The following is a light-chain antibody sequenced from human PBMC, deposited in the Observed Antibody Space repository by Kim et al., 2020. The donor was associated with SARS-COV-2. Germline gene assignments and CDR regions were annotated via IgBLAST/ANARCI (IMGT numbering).Light chain of an antibody. J-gene: IGLJ2*01. Sequence: VGQTVRITCQGDRLRSYYASWYQQKPGQAPVLVIYGKNNRPSGIPDRFSGSSSGNTASLTITGAQAEDEADYYCNSRDNSGNHLVFGGGTQLTVL. CDR1: RLRSYY. CDR2: GKN. V-gene: IGLV3-19*01. CDR3: NSRDNSGNHLV.